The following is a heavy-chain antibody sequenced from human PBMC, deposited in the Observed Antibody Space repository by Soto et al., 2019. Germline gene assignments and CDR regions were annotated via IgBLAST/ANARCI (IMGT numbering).Heavy chain of an antibody. D-gene: IGHD1-7*01. CDR2: IKQDGSEK. CDR1: GFTFSSYW. Sequence: GSLRLSCAASGFTFSSYWMSWVRQAPGKGLEWVANIKQDGSEKYYVDSVKGRFTISRDNAKNSLYLQMNSLRAEDTAVYYCARTMEIRDYWFDPWGQGTLVTVSS. CDR3: ARTMEIRDYWFDP. J-gene: IGHJ5*02. V-gene: IGHV3-7*01.